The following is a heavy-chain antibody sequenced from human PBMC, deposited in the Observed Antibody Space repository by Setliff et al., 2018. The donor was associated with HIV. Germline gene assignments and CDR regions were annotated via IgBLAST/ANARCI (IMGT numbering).Heavy chain of an antibody. J-gene: IGHJ5*02. Sequence: SETLSLTCTVSGGPFSDYYRSWIRQPPGKGLEWIGYIYTSGSTNYNPSLQSRVTISLDTSKNQFSMKLASVTAADTAVYFCARRSDWFDPWGQGTLVTVSS. V-gene: IGHV4-4*09. CDR3: ARRSDWFDP. CDR2: IYTSGST. CDR1: GGPFSDYY.